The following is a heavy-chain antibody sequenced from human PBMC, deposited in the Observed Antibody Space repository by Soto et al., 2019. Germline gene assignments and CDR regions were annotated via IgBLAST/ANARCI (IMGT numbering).Heavy chain of an antibody. CDR3: AKDRNWRSTSGTHMDV. D-gene: IGHD2-2*01. CDR1: GFTFSSYS. CDR2: ISGSGGSP. J-gene: IGHJ6*02. Sequence: PGGSLRLSCEASGFTFSSYSMRWVRHAPGRGLEWVSAISGSGGSPYYADSLRGPFTISRDNYKNTMYLQMNSLTAEDTDVYYCAKDRNWRSTSGTHMDVWGQGTTVTVSS. V-gene: IGHV3-23*01.